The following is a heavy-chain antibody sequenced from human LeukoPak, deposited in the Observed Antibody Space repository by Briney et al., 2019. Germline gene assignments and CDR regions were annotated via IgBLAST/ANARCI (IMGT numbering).Heavy chain of an antibody. D-gene: IGHD6-19*01. J-gene: IGHJ4*02. Sequence: PGGSMRLSCAASGFTFSSYAMHWVRQAPGKGLEYVSAISSNGGSTFYANSVQGRFTISRDNSKNTLYLQMGSLRAEDMAVYYCARRRLASSSGWYEPGYWGQGTLVTVSS. CDR3: ARRRLASSSGWYEPGY. CDR1: GFTFSSYA. CDR2: ISSNGGST. V-gene: IGHV3-64*01.